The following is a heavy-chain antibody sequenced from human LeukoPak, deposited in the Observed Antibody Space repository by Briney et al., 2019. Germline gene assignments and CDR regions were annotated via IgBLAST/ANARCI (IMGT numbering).Heavy chain of an antibody. CDR1: GFTFSNYA. D-gene: IGHD2-15*01. CDR3: AKTSGGNY. Sequence: GGSLRLSCVGSGFTFSNYAMSWVRQAPGKGLEWVSAISSGGSNTYYADSVRGRFTISRDNSRNTLYLQINSLRAEDTALYYCAKTSGGNYWGQGTLVTVSS. J-gene: IGHJ4*02. CDR2: ISSGGSNT. V-gene: IGHV3-23*01.